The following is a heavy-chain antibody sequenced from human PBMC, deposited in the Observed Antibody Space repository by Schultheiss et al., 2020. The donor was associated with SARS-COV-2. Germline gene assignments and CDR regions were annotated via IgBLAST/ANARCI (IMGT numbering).Heavy chain of an antibody. CDR2: ISWNSGSI. Sequence: GGSLRLSCAASGFTFDDYAMHWVRQAPGKGLEWVSGISWNSGSIGYADSVKGRFTISRDNAKNSLYLQMNSLRAEDTAVYYCAKDLMSATMVRGVIITPDYWGQGTLVTVSS. D-gene: IGHD3-10*01. CDR1: GFTFDDYA. CDR3: AKDLMSATMVRGVIITPDY. J-gene: IGHJ4*02. V-gene: IGHV3-9*01.